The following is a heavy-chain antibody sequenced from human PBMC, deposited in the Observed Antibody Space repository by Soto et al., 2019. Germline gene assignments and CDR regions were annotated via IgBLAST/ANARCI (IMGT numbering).Heavy chain of an antibody. CDR2: IDSAGTSI. V-gene: IGHV3-21*01. J-gene: IGHJ4*02. Sequence: PGGSLRLSCAASGLTLSRFAMHWVRQAPGKGLEWLSSIDSAGTSIVYADSVKGRFTVSRDNAKNSLYLQMNSLRTEDSALYYCARRVAFGNFYSDYWGRGTLVTVSS. CDR1: GLTLSRFA. D-gene: IGHD5-12*01. CDR3: ARRVAFGNFYSDY.